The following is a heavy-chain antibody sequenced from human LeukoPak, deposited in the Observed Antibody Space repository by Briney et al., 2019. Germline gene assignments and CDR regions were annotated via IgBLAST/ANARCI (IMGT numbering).Heavy chain of an antibody. J-gene: IGHJ4*02. CDR1: GGSISSSSYY. CDR3: ARNLPESTVTTLFDY. Sequence: SETLSLTCTVSGGSISSSSYYWGWIRQPPGKGLEWIGSIYYSGSTYYNPSLKSRVTISVDTSKNQFSLKLSSVTAADTAVYYCARNLPESTVTTLFDYWGQGTLVTVSS. D-gene: IGHD4-17*01. V-gene: IGHV4-39*01. CDR2: IYYSGST.